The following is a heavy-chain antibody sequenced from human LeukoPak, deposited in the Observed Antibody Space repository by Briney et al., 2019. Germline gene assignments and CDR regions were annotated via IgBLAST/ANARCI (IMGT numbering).Heavy chain of an antibody. Sequence: SETLSLTCAVYGGSFSGYYWSWIRQPPGKGLEWIGEINHSGSTNYNPSLKSRVTISVDTSKNQFSLKLSSVTAADTAVYYCARVGYGEGWFDPWGQGTLVTVSS. J-gene: IGHJ5*02. CDR2: INHSGST. V-gene: IGHV4-34*01. CDR1: GGSFSGYY. D-gene: IGHD4-17*01. CDR3: ARVGYGEGWFDP.